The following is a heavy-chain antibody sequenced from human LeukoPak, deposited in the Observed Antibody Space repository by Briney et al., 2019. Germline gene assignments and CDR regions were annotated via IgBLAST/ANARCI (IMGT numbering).Heavy chain of an antibody. D-gene: IGHD5-12*01. CDR2: IYPGDSDT. CDR3: ASRLREPFDT. Sequence: GESLKIACKGSGYSFTSYAIGWVRQMTGKGLEWMGIIYPGDSDTRYSPSFQGQVTISADKSISTAYLQWSSLKASDTAMSYCASRLREPFDTWGQGTLVTVSS. CDR1: GYSFTSYA. J-gene: IGHJ4*02. V-gene: IGHV5-51*01.